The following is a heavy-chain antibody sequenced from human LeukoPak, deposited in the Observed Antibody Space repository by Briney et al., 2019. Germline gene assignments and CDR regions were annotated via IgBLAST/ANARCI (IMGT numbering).Heavy chain of an antibody. CDR2: IKQDGSEK. CDR3: ARVANTRAIAAAATFGY. CDR1: GFTFSSYW. Sequence: GGSLRLPCAASGFTFSSYWMSWVRQAPGKGLEWVANIKQDGSEKYYVDSVKGRFTISRDNAKISLYLQMNSLRAEDTAVYYCARVANTRAIAAAATFGYWGQGTLVTVSS. D-gene: IGHD6-13*01. J-gene: IGHJ4*02. V-gene: IGHV3-7*01.